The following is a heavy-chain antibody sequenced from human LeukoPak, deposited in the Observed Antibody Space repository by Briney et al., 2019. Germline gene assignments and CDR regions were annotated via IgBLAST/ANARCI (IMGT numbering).Heavy chain of an antibody. CDR3: ARKSRTYYYGSGSYW. J-gene: IGHJ4*02. D-gene: IGHD3-10*01. CDR1: GGSINSYY. CDR2: IYYSGST. V-gene: IGHV4-39*01. Sequence: SETLSLTCTVSGGSINSYYWGWIRQPPGKGLEWIGSIYYSGSTYYNPSLKSRVTISVDTSKNRFSLKLSSVTAADTAVYYCARKSRTYYYGSGSYWWGQGTLVTVSS.